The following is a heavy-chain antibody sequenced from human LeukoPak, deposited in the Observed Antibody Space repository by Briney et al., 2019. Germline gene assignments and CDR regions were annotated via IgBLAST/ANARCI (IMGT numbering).Heavy chain of an antibody. CDR1: GYTFTSYA. V-gene: IGHV1-69*13. CDR3: ARDCTNWGELRWFDP. Sequence: SVKVSCKASGYTFTSYAISWVRQAPGQGLEWMGGIIPIFGTANYAQKFQGRVTITADESTSTAYMELSSLRSEDTAVYYCARDCTNWGELRWFDPWGQGTLVTVSS. CDR2: IIPIFGTA. D-gene: IGHD7-27*01. J-gene: IGHJ5*02.